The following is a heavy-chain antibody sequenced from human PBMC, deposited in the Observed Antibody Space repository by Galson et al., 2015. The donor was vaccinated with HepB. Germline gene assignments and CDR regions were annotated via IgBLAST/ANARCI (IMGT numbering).Heavy chain of an antibody. V-gene: IGHV4-38-2*02. Sequence: SETLSLTCTVSGYSISSGYYWGWIRQPPGKGLVWIGSIYHSGSTYYNPSLKSRVTISVDTSKNQFSLKLNSVTAADTAVYYCARGSGTWGQGTLVTVSS. D-gene: IGHD1-26*01. CDR3: ARGSGT. CDR2: IYHSGST. J-gene: IGHJ5*02. CDR1: GYSISSGYY.